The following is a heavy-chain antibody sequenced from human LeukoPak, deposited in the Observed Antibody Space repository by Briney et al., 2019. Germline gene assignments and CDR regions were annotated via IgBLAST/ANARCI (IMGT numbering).Heavy chain of an antibody. CDR1: GYTFTGYY. Sequence: ASVKVSCKASGYTFTGYYVHWVRQAPGQGLEWMGWINPNSGGTNYAQKFQGRVSMTRDTSISTAYMELRSLRSDDTAVYYCPRDRWGLNYYPYMDVWGKGTTVTVSS. CDR2: INPNSGGT. J-gene: IGHJ6*03. D-gene: IGHD2-21*02. CDR3: PRDRWGLNYYPYMDV. V-gene: IGHV1-2*02.